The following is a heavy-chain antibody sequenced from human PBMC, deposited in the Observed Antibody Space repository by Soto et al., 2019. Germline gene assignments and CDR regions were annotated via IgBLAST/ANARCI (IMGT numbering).Heavy chain of an antibody. CDR1: GGSISGYY. CDR3: ARHRLGYCSGGSCYSYYYYYMDV. V-gene: IGHV4-59*08. Sequence: PSETPSHTCIVCGGSISGYYWSWIRQPPGKGLEWIGYIYYSGSTNYNPSLKSRVTISVDTSKNRFSLKLSSVTAADTAVYYCARHRLGYCSGGSCYSYYYYYMDVWGKGTTVTVSS. J-gene: IGHJ6*03. D-gene: IGHD2-15*01. CDR2: IYYSGST.